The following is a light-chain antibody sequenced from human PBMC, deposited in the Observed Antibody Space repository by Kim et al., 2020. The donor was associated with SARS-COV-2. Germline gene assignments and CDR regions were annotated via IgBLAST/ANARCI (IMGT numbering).Light chain of an antibody. V-gene: IGKV3-11*01. CDR1: QSVSTY. Sequence: WSPGDRATLSCRASQSVSTYLAWYQQRSGQAPRVLIYDASNRATGIPARFSGSGSGTDFTLTISSLQPEDFAVYYCQQRSSWPLTFGGGTKVDSK. CDR3: QQRSSWPLT. CDR2: DAS. J-gene: IGKJ4*01.